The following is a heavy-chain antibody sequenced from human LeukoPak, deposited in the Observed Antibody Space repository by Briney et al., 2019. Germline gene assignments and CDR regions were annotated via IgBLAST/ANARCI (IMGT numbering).Heavy chain of an antibody. CDR3: AKDRGWNYEDYFDY. CDR2: IWYDGSNK. J-gene: IGHJ4*02. Sequence: QPGRSLRLSCAASGFTFSSYGMHWVRLAPGKGLEGVAVIWYDGSNKYYADSVKGRLTISRDNSKNTLYLQMNSLRAEDTAVYYCAKDRGWNYEDYFDYWGQGTLVTVSS. D-gene: IGHD1-7*01. CDR1: GFTFSSYG. V-gene: IGHV3-33*06.